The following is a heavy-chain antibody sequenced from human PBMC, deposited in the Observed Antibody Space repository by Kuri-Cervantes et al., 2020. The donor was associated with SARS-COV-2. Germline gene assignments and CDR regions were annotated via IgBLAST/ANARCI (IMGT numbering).Heavy chain of an antibody. V-gene: IGHV4-59*01. D-gene: IGHD3-9*01. J-gene: IGHJ4*02. CDR1: GGSISSYY. CDR3: TRILWGGDY. Sequence: SCTVPGGSISSYYWSWIRQPPGKGLEWIGYIYYSGSTNYNPTLKSRVTIPVYTSKNQFSLKLSSVTAADTAVYYCTRILWGGDYWGQGILVTVSS. CDR2: IYYSGST.